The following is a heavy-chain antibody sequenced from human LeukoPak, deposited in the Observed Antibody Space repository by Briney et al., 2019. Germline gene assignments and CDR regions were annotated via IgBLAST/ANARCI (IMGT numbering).Heavy chain of an antibody. CDR1: GYTFTSYA. V-gene: IGHV1-3*01. D-gene: IGHD6-19*01. CDR3: ARREWLVRRLDY. CDR2: INAGNGNT. Sequence: ASVKVSCKASGYTFTSYAMHWVRQAPGQRLEWIGWINAGNGNTKYSQKFQGRVTITRDTSASTAYMELSSLRSEDTAVYYCARREWLVRRLDYWGQGTLVTVSS. J-gene: IGHJ4*02.